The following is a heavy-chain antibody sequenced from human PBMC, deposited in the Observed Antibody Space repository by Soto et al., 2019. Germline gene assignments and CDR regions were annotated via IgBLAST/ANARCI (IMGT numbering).Heavy chain of an antibody. D-gene: IGHD3-22*01. CDR1: GYTFTSYD. Sequence: GASVKVSCKASGYTFTSYDINWVRQATGQGLEWMGWMNPNSGNTGYAQKFQGRVTMTRNTSISTAYMELSSLRSEDTAVYYCARGPYYYDSSGYYNWFDPWGQGTLVTVSS. CDR2: MNPNSGNT. V-gene: IGHV1-8*01. J-gene: IGHJ5*02. CDR3: ARGPYYYDSSGYYNWFDP.